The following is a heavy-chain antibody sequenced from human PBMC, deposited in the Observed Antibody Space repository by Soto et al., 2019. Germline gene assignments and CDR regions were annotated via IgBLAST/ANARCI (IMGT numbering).Heavy chain of an antibody. Sequence: EVQLVESGGGLVQPGGSLRLSCAASGFTFSSYWMHWFRQVPGKGRVWVSRIRPDGSGANYADSVKGRFTISRDNAKNTLDLQMNSLRAEDTALYSCARDLVLGSGSCENWGQGTLVTVSS. V-gene: IGHV3-74*01. D-gene: IGHD3-10*02. CDR1: GFTFSSYW. CDR2: IRPDGSGA. CDR3: ARDLVLGSGSCEN. J-gene: IGHJ4*02.